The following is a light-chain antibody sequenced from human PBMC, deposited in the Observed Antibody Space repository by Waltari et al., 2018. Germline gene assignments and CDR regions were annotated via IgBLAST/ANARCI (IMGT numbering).Light chain of an antibody. Sequence: QSALTQPASVSGSPGQSITISCTGTSSDVGVYNYVSWYQQHPGKAPKLMIYDVTKRPSGCSDRSAGSKSGNTASLTISGLQAEDEADYYCCSYAGSSTLVFGGGTKLTVL. V-gene: IGLV2-23*02. CDR3: CSYAGSSTLV. CDR2: DVT. J-gene: IGLJ2*01. CDR1: SSDVGVYNY.